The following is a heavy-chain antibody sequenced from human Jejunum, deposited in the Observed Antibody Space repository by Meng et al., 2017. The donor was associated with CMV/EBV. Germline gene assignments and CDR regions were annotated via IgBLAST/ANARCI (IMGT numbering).Heavy chain of an antibody. Sequence: SEYTFTDYYMHWVRQAPGQGLEWMGWINPDTGDTNYAQKFQGRVTMTGDTSTNTAYMELTRLRSDDTALYYCAKDGGSFLDYYFDYWGQGTLVTVSS. V-gene: IGHV1-2*02. J-gene: IGHJ4*02. CDR3: AKDGGSFLDYYFDY. CDR2: INPDTGDT. D-gene: IGHD1-26*01. CDR1: EYTFTDYY.